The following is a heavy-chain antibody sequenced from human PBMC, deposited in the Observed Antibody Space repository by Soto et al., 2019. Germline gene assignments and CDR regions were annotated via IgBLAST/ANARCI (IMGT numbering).Heavy chain of an antibody. Sequence: SETQSLTCIVSGGSLRDYFWSWIRQPPGMALEWIGEINHLGSINYNPSLKSRVTMSVDTSKNQFSLTLNSVTAADTATYYCARGGISHWAYFYYMDVWDRGTTVTVSS. CDR3: ARGGISHWAYFYYMDV. CDR2: INHLGSI. CDR1: GGSLRDYF. J-gene: IGHJ6*03. D-gene: IGHD2-21*01. V-gene: IGHV4-34*01.